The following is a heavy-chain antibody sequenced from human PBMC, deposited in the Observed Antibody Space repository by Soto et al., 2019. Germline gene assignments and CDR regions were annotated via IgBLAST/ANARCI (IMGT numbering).Heavy chain of an antibody. CDR2: FDPEDGET. CDR1: GCTLTELS. CDR3: ATEGVVGASSFDY. J-gene: IGHJ4*02. D-gene: IGHD1-26*01. Sequence: AALQVSCKVCGCTLTELSMHWVRQAPGKGLEWMGGFDPEDGETIYAQKFQGRVTMTEDTSTDTAYMELSSLRSEDTAVYYCATEGVVGASSFDYCGQVTLVTVSS. V-gene: IGHV1-24*01.